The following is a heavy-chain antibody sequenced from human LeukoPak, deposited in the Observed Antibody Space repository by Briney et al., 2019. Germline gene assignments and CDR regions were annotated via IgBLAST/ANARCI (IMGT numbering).Heavy chain of an antibody. J-gene: IGHJ4*02. Sequence: GGSLRLSCAASGFSFSSYWMSWVRQAPGKGLEWVANIKEDGSEKYYVGSVKGRFTISRDNVKNSLYLQMNSLRAEDTAVYYCANTRGYGYYFNYWGQGTLVTVSS. D-gene: IGHD2-15*01. CDR1: GFSFSSYW. CDR2: IKEDGSEK. V-gene: IGHV3-7*01. CDR3: ANTRGYGYYFNY.